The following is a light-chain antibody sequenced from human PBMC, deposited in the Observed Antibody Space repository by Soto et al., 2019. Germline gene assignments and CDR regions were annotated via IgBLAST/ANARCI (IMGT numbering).Light chain of an antibody. J-gene: IGLJ2*01. CDR2: DNN. V-gene: IGLV1-51*01. Sequence: QAVVTQPPSVSAAPGQTVTISCSGSSSNIGNNYVSWYQQLPGTAPKLLIYDNNKQPSGIPDRFSGSKSGTSATLGITGLQTGDEADYYCGTWDSSLSAGVFGGGTKVTVL. CDR3: GTWDSSLSAGV. CDR1: SSNIGNNY.